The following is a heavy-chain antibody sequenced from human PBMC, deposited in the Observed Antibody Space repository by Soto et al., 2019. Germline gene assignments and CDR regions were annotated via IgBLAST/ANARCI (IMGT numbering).Heavy chain of an antibody. CDR3: ARANWYSEY. Sequence: ASVKVSCKASGGTFSSYAISWVRQAPGQGLEWMGGIIPIFGTANYAQKFQGRVTITADESTSTAYMELTSLTAADTAIYYCARANWYSEYWGQGTLVTVSS. CDR1: GGTFSSYA. J-gene: IGHJ4*02. CDR2: IIPIFGTA. D-gene: IGHD7-27*01. V-gene: IGHV1-69*13.